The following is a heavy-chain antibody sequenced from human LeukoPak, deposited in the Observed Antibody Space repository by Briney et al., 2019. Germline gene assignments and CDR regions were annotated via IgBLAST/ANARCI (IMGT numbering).Heavy chain of an antibody. CDR2: INPNSGGT. CDR3: ARDIREDYGDYGWFDP. Sequence: ASVKVSCKASGYTFTGYYMHWVRQAPGPGLEWMGWINPNSGGTNYAQKFQGRVTMTRDTSISTAYMELSRLRSDDTAVYYCARDIREDYGDYGWFDPWGQGTLVTVSS. CDR1: GYTFTGYY. V-gene: IGHV1-2*02. J-gene: IGHJ5*02. D-gene: IGHD4-17*01.